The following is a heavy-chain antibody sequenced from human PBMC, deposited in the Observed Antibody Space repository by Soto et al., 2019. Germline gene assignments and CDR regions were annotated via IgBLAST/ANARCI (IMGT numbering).Heavy chain of an antibody. CDR2: IYPGDSDT. CDR1: GYTFSSNW. D-gene: IGHD3-22*01. V-gene: IGHV5-51*01. Sequence: PGESLKISCQTSGYTFSSNWIGWVRQMPGKGLEWMGIIYPGDSDTRYSPSFQGQVTISADKSISTAYLQWSSLKASDTAMYYCARELASRYYYDSSGPIDYWGQGTLVTVSS. J-gene: IGHJ4*02. CDR3: ARELASRYYYDSSGPIDY.